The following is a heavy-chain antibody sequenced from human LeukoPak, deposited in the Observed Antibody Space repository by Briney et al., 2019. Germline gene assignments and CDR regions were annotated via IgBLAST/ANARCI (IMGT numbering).Heavy chain of an antibody. CDR3: ARAVDYYGSGSYPDAFDI. CDR1: SGSFRTYY. V-gene: IGHV4-59*01. D-gene: IGHD3-10*01. Sequence: SETLSLTCTVSSGSFRTYYWSWIRQPPGKGLEWIGYIFYNEGTSYNPSLKSRVTISVDTSNNQLSLKVNSVTAADTAVYYCARAVDYYGSGSYPDAFDIWGQGTMVTVSS. CDR2: IFYNEGT. J-gene: IGHJ3*02.